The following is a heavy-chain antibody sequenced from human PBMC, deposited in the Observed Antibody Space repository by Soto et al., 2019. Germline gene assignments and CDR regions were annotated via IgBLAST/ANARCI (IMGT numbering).Heavy chain of an antibody. CDR1: GFTFIKYA. CDR2: INAGNGNT. CDR3: ARDYADIAVAGIPLLAH. D-gene: IGHD6-19*01. Sequence: QVPLVQSGAEVKKPGASVNVYCKASGFTFIKYAMHWVRQAPGHRPEWMGWINAGNGNTRYTQRWQGRVTITRDTSASTVYMDLSSLRSEDTAVYYCARDYADIAVAGIPLLAHWGQGTLVTVSS. V-gene: IGHV1-3*01. J-gene: IGHJ4*01.